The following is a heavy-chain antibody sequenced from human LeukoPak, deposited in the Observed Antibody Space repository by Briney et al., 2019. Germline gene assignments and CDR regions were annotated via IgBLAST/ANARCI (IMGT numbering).Heavy chain of an antibody. V-gene: IGHV3-21*01. CDR2: ISASGSYI. Sequence: GGSLRLSCAASGFTFDTYRMNWVRQAPGKGLEWVSSISASGSYIYYADSLKGRFTISTDNTKNSLFLQMNSLRAEDTAVYYCARDSPGTTASDYWGQGTLVTVSS. CDR1: GFTFDTYR. CDR3: ARDSPGTTASDY. J-gene: IGHJ4*02. D-gene: IGHD1-1*01.